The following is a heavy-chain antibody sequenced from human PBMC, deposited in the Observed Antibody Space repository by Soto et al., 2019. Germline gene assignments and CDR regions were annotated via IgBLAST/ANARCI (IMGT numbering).Heavy chain of an antibody. Sequence: QVQVVQSGAEVKKHGSSVKTCCTASGDTFNDRTFTWVRRALGQGLEWMGRVIPLLDASNYAEKFQDRVTITADKSTNTAYMELSGLKSEDSAIYYCASGKTQMTQDRMGFYYYMDVWGKGTTVTVSS. J-gene: IGHJ6*03. CDR3: ASGKTQMTQDRMGFYYYMDV. CDR1: GDTFNDRT. CDR2: VIPLLDAS. V-gene: IGHV1-69*08. D-gene: IGHD1-26*01.